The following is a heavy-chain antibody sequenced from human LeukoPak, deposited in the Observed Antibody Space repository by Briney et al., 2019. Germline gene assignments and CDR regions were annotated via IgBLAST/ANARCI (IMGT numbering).Heavy chain of an antibody. V-gene: IGHV1-2*02. CDR1: GYTFTGYY. CDR3: ASFNYYDTTNWFDP. D-gene: IGHD3-22*01. CDR2: INPNSGGT. Sequence: ASVKVSCKASGYTFTGYYMHWVRQAPGQGLEWMGWINPNSGGTNYAQKFQGRVTMTRDTSISTAYMELSRLRSDDTAVYYCASFNYYDTTNWFDPWGQGTLVTVSS. J-gene: IGHJ5*02.